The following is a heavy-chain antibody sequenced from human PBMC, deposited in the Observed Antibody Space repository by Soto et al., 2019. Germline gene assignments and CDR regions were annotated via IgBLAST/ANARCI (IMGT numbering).Heavy chain of an antibody. CDR3: AHGYTTVTTSLDNWFDP. Sequence: SGPTLVNPTQTLTLTCTFSGFSLSTSGVGVGWIRQPPGKALEWLALIYWDDDKRYSPSLKSRLTITKDTSKNQVVLTMTNMDPVDTATYYCAHGYTTVTTSLDNWFDPWGQGTLVTVSS. D-gene: IGHD4-17*01. J-gene: IGHJ5*02. CDR2: IYWDDDK. CDR1: GFSLSTSGVG. V-gene: IGHV2-5*02.